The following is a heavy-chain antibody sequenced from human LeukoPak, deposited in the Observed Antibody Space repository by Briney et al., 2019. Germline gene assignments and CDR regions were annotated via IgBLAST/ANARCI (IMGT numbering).Heavy chain of an antibody. CDR1: GFTFSSYG. CDR3: ARVGGYYDSSGYSGAFDI. CDR2: ISGSGGST. V-gene: IGHV3-23*01. Sequence: GGTLRLSCAASGFTFSSYGMSWVRQAPGKGLEWVSAISGSGGSTYYADSVKGRFTISRDNAKNSLYLQMNSLRAEDTALYYCARVGGYYDSSGYSGAFDIWGQGTMVTVSS. J-gene: IGHJ3*02. D-gene: IGHD3-22*01.